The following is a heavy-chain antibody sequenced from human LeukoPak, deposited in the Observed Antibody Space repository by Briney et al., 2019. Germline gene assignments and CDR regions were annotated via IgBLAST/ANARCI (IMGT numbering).Heavy chain of an antibody. D-gene: IGHD3-10*01. CDR3: ARDPTVVWFGELLSDAFDI. J-gene: IGHJ3*02. Sequence: PSETLSLTCTVSGGSISSYYWGWIRQPPGKGLEWIGSIYYSGSTYYNPSLKSRVTISVDTSKNQFSLKLSSVTAADTAVYYCARDPTVVWFGELLSDAFDIWGQGTMVTVSS. V-gene: IGHV4-39*07. CDR1: GGSISSYY. CDR2: IYYSGST.